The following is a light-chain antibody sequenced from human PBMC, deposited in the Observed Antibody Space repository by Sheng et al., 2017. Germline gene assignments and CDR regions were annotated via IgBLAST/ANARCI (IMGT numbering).Light chain of an antibody. CDR2: ATS. CDR1: QGISTY. CDR3: QQLNLYPRT. Sequence: EIHLTQSPSFVSAFVGDRVTITCRASQGISTYLAWYQQKAGKAPKLLIYATSTLQRGVPSRFSGSGSGTEFTLTITSLQPDDFATYYCQQLNLYPRTFGQGTDGGNQ. V-gene: IGKV1-9*01. J-gene: IGKJ1*01.